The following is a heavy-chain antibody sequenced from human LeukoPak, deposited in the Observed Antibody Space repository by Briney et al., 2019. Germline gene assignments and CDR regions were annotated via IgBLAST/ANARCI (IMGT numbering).Heavy chain of an antibody. CDR3: AKDPSGDQNY. J-gene: IGHJ4*02. V-gene: IGHV3-30*18. D-gene: IGHD4-17*01. CDR2: ISYDGSNT. CDR1: GFTFSSYG. Sequence: GGSLRLSCAASGFTFSSYGMHWVRQAPGKGLEWGAVISYDGSNTYYADSVKGRFTISRDNSKNTLYLQMTRLRAADTAVYYCAKDPSGDQNYWGQGTLVTVSS.